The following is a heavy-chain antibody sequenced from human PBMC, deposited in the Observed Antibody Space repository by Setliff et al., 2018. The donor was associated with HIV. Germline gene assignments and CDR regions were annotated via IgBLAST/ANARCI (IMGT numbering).Heavy chain of an antibody. CDR2: IFTTGST. D-gene: IGHD6-19*01. Sequence: SETLSLTCTVTGDSISSGSSYWSWIRQPAGKGLEWIGHIFTTGSTKYNPSLRSRAATSLNTSTNSFSLQLHSLTAGDTAEYFCARAGMAVISSAFHVWGQGSWVTVSS. V-gene: IGHV4-61*09. CDR3: ARAGMAVISSAFHV. J-gene: IGHJ6*02. CDR1: GDSISSGSSY.